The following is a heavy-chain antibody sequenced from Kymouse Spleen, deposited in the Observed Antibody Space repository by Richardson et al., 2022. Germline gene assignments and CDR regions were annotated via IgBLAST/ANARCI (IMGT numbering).Heavy chain of an antibody. CDR1: GYSFTSYW. CDR3: ARQGEIAAAGTGWFDP. J-gene: IGHJ5*02. CDR2: IYPGDSDT. D-gene: IGHD6-13*01. V-gene: IGHV5-51*01. Sequence: EVQLVQSGAEVKKPGESLKISCKGSGYSFTSYWIGWVRQMPGKGLEWMGIIYPGDSDTRYSPSFQGQVTISADKSISTAYLQWSSLKASDTAMYYCARQGEIAAAGTGWFDPWGQGTLVTVSS.